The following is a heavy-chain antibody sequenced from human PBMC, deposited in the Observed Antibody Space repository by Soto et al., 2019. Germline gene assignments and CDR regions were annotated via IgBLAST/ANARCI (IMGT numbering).Heavy chain of an antibody. Sequence: GGSLRLSCAASGFTVSSNYMSWVRQAPGKGLEWVSVIYSGGSTYYADSVKGRFTISRHNSKNTLYLQMNSLRAEDTAVYYCARGPPYSSGWYGYYYYYMDVWGKGTTVTVSS. CDR3: ARGPPYSSGWYGYYYYYMDV. J-gene: IGHJ6*03. V-gene: IGHV3-53*04. CDR1: GFTVSSNY. CDR2: IYSGGST. D-gene: IGHD6-19*01.